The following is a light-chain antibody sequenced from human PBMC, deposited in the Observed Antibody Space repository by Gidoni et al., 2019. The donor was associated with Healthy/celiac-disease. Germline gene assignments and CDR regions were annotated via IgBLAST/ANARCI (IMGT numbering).Light chain of an antibody. CDR2: AAS. Sequence: DIQMTQSPSSLSASVGDRVTITCRASQSISSYLNWYQQKPGKAPKLLIYAASSLQSGVLSRFSGSGSGTDFTLTISSLQPEDFATYYCQQSYSTRYTFGQGTKLEIK. V-gene: IGKV1-39*01. CDR3: QQSYSTRYT. CDR1: QSISSY. J-gene: IGKJ2*01.